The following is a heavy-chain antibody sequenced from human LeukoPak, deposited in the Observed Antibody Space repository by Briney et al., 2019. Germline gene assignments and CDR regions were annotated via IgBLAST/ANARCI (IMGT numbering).Heavy chain of an antibody. J-gene: IGHJ4*02. CDR1: GYSISSGYS. V-gene: IGHV4-38-2*02. CDR3: ARAFQGYNIDY. D-gene: IGHD2-15*01. Sequence: PSETLSLTCTVSGYSISSGYSWGWIRQPPGKGLEWIGSMYYGGNTDYNPSLKRRVTISLDTSKNQFSLKLSSVTAADTAVYYCARAFQGYNIDYWGQGTLVTVSS. CDR2: MYYGGNT.